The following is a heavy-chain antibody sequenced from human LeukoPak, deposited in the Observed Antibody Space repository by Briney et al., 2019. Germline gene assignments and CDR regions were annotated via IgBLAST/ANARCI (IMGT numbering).Heavy chain of an antibody. J-gene: IGHJ2*01. CDR3: ARHWGSDWYFDL. V-gene: IGHV4-59*01. CDR1: GGSISNYY. Sequence: PSETLSLTCAVSGGSISNYYCSWIRQPPGKGLEWFGYIHYSGYTNYNPSLKSRATISVDTSKNQFSLNLSSVTAADTAVYYCARHWGSDWYFDLWGRGTLVTVSS. D-gene: IGHD7-27*01. CDR2: IHYSGYT.